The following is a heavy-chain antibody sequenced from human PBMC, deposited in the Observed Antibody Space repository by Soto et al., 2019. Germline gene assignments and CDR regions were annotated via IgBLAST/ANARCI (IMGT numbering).Heavy chain of an antibody. D-gene: IGHD3-10*01. J-gene: IGHJ6*02. V-gene: IGHV1-18*04. CDR3: ARSITMVRGTPRIMDV. CDR1: SYTFTTYG. CDR2: INAYNGNT. Sequence: ASVKVSCKASSYTFTTYGISWVRQAPGQGLEWMGWINAYNGNTNYAQKLQGRVTMTTDTSTSTAYMELRSLRSDDTAVYYCARSITMVRGTPRIMDVWGQGTTVTVS.